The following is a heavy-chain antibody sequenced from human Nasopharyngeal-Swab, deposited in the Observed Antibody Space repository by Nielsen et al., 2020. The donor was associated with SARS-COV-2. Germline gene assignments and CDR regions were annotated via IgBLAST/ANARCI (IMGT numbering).Heavy chain of an antibody. CDR1: GFSFSTYG. D-gene: IGHD4-11*01. Sequence: GGSLRLSCAASGFSFSTYGMHWVRQAPGKGLEWVAVVWNDGSNEFYADSVEGRFTISRDNAKNTLYLQMNSLRGDDTAVYYCTRDIGGQYGFWGQGNLVTVSS. CDR2: VWNDGSNE. J-gene: IGHJ4*02. V-gene: IGHV3-33*01. CDR3: TRDIGGQYGF.